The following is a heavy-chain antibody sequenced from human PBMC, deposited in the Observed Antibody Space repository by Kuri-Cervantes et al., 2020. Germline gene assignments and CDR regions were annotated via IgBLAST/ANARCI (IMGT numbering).Heavy chain of an antibody. V-gene: IGHV3-11*01. J-gene: IGHJ3*02. Sequence: LSLTCAASGFSFNSYSMSWIRQAPGKGLEWVSYISSSGSTIYYADSVKGRFTISRDNAKNSLYLQMNSLRAEDTAVYYCAREGYGGIPDAFDIWGQGTMVTVSS. CDR2: ISSSGSTI. CDR3: AREGYGGIPDAFDI. D-gene: IGHD4-23*01. CDR1: GFSFNSYS.